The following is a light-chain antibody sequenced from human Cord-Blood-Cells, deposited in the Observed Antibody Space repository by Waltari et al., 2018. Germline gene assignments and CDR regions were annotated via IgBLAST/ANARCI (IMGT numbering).Light chain of an antibody. Sequence: QSALTQPPSASGSPGQSVTISCTGTSSDVGGYNYVSWYQQHPGKAPKLMSYEVSKRPSGVPDRFCGSKSGNTASLTVSGLQAEDEADYYCSSYAGSNVVFGGGTKLTVL. J-gene: IGLJ2*01. CDR3: SSYAGSNVV. CDR2: EVS. CDR1: SSDVGGYNY. V-gene: IGLV2-8*01.